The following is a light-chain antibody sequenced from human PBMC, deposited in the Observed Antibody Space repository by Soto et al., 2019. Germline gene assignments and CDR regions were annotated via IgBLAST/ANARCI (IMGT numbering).Light chain of an antibody. Sequence: QSVLTQPPSVSAAPGQTVTISCSGSSSNIGNNYVSWYQQLPGTAPKLLIYDNNKRPSGIPDRFSGSKSGTSATLGITGLQTGDEADYYCGTWDSSVVFGGGTKVTVL. J-gene: IGLJ2*01. CDR2: DNN. CDR1: SSNIGNNY. CDR3: GTWDSSVV. V-gene: IGLV1-51*01.